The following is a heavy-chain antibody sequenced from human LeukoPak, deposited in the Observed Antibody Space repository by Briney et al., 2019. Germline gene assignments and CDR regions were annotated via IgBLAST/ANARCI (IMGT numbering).Heavy chain of an antibody. CDR3: YSATPDY. D-gene: IGHD2-15*01. CDR1: GFSISGYW. Sequence: GGSLRLSCAASGFSISGYWMSWVRQAPGKGLEWVANIKQDGSEKNYVGSVKGRFTISRDNAKNSLYLEMDSLGAEDTAVYYCYSATPDYWGQGTLVTVSS. J-gene: IGHJ4*02. CDR2: IKQDGSEK. V-gene: IGHV3-7*01.